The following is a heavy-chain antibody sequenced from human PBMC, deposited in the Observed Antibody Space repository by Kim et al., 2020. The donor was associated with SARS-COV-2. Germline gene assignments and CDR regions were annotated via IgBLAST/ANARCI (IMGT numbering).Heavy chain of an antibody. CDR3: ARTAVAGTPFDY. D-gene: IGHD6-19*01. Sequence: NYAQKFQGRVTITADKSTSTAYMELSSLRSEDTAVYYCARTAVAGTPFDYWGQGTLVTVSS. J-gene: IGHJ4*02. V-gene: IGHV1-69*02.